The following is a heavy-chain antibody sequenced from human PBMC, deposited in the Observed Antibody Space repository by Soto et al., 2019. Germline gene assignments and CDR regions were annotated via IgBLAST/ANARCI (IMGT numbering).Heavy chain of an antibody. CDR1: GYTFTAQY. CDR3: ATGDSRWVSGFDP. CDR2: INPTTGAT. V-gene: IGHV1-2*02. D-gene: IGHD1-26*01. Sequence: QAQLVQSGAEVKKPGASVKVSCQASGYTFTAQYLHWVRQAPGEGLEWMGWINPTTGATRYAQKFQGRVTMTRDTSMSTAYLEVRSLRPDDTAVYYFATGDSRWVSGFDPWGKGTRVTVSS. J-gene: IGHJ5*02.